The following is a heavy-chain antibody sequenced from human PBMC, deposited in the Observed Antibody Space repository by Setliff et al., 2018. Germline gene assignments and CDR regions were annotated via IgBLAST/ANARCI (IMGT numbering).Heavy chain of an antibody. D-gene: IGHD4-17*01. J-gene: IGHJ5*02. CDR1: GGSISSHY. V-gene: IGHV4-59*11. CDR3: ARERSTRDYGDYEGLFDP. CDR2: IYYSGST. Sequence: SETLSLTCTVSGGSISSHYWSWIRQPPGKGLEWIRSIYYSGSTNYNPSLKSRVTISVDTSKNQFSLKLSSVTAADTAVYYCARERSTRDYGDYEGLFDPWGQGTLVTVSS.